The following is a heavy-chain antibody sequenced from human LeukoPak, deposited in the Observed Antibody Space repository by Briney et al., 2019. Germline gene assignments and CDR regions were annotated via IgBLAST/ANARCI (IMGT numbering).Heavy chain of an antibody. D-gene: IGHD6-19*01. CDR3: ARDKRVAVAGTYIYYYYMDV. V-gene: IGHV4-38-2*02. Sequence: SETLSLTCTVSGYFIRSGFYWGWIRQPPGKGLEWIGRIYISGSGSTNYNPSLKSRVTMSVDTSKNQFSLKLSSVTAADTAVYYCARDKRVAVAGTYIYYYYMDVWGNGTTVTISS. CDR1: GYFIRSGFY. J-gene: IGHJ6*03. CDR2: IYISGSGST.